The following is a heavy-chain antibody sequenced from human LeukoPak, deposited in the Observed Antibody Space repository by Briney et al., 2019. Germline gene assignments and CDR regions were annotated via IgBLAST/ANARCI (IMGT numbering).Heavy chain of an antibody. Sequence: RASVKVSCKASGYTFTSYHMHWVRQAPGQGLEWMGKINLSGGSTAYAQKFQGRVTMTRDTSTSTVYMELSSLRSEDTAVYYCARDYVDDIPMIKDYWGQGTLVTVSS. CDR1: GYTFTSYH. CDR3: ARDYVDDIPMIKDY. CDR2: INLSGGST. J-gene: IGHJ4*02. D-gene: IGHD2-8*01. V-gene: IGHV1-46*01.